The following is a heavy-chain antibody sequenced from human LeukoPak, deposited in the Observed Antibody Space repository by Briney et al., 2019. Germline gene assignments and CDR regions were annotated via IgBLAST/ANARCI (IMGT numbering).Heavy chain of an antibody. D-gene: IGHD6-19*01. Sequence: PGGSLRLSCAASGFTFSSYAMSWVRQAPGKGLEWVSAISGSGGSTYYADSVKGRFTISRDSSKNTLYLQMNSLRTEDTAVYYCAKSGQWLARFDYWGQGTLVTVSS. CDR1: GFTFSSYA. CDR3: AKSGQWLARFDY. J-gene: IGHJ4*02. CDR2: ISGSGGST. V-gene: IGHV3-23*01.